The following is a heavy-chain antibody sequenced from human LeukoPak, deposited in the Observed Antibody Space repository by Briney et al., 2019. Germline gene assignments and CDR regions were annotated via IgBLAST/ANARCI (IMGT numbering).Heavy chain of an antibody. Sequence: KPSETLSLTCAVYGGSFSGYYWGWIRQPPGKGLEWIGEINHSGSTNYNPSLKSRVTISVDTSKNQFSLKLSSVTAADTAVYYCARGAEYSSTDFDYWGQGTLVTVSS. V-gene: IGHV4-34*01. D-gene: IGHD6-6*01. CDR3: ARGAEYSSTDFDY. CDR1: GGSFSGYY. J-gene: IGHJ4*02. CDR2: INHSGST.